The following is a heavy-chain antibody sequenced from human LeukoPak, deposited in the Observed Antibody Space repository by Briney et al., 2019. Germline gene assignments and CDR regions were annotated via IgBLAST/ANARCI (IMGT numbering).Heavy chain of an antibody. CDR2: INHSGST. V-gene: IGHV4-34*01. Sequence: SETLSLTCAVYGGSFSGHYWSWIRQPPGKGLEWIGEINHSGSTNYNPSLKSRVTISVDTSKNQFSLKLSSVTAADTAVYYCARGHVVSYGRPGGEFDYWGQGTLVTVSS. D-gene: IGHD5-18*01. J-gene: IGHJ4*02. CDR3: ARGHVVSYGRPGGEFDY. CDR1: GGSFSGHY.